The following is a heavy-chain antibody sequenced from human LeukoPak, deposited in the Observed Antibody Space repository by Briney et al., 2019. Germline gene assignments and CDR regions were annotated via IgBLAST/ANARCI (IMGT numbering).Heavy chain of an antibody. J-gene: IGHJ4*02. D-gene: IGHD6-19*01. V-gene: IGHV3-21*01. CDR1: GFTFSDYS. CDR3: IVLAVTGTFGFDY. Sequence: GGSLRLSCAASGFTFSDYSMNWVRQAPGKGLEWVSSISSSSSYIFYADSVRGRFSISRDNAKNSLYLQMNSLRAEDTAVYYCIVLAVTGTFGFDYWGQGTLVTVSS. CDR2: ISSSSSYI.